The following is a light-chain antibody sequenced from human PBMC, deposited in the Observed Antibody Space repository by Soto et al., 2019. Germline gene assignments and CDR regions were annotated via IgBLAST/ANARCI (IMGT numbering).Light chain of an antibody. V-gene: IGLV2-14*03. J-gene: IGLJ1*01. CDR2: DVN. CDR3: SSYTTSTTSYV. Sequence: QSVLTQPASVSGSPGQSISISCTGTSSDVGAYNYVSWYQQYPGKGPKLIIYDVNNRPSVVSNRFSGSKSRNTASLTISGLHADDEADYFCSSYTTSTTSYVFGTGTKLTVL. CDR1: SSDVGAYNY.